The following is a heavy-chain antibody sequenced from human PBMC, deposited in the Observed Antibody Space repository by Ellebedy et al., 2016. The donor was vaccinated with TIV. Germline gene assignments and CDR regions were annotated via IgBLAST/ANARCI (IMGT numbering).Heavy chain of an antibody. CDR2: ITASGDDT. V-gene: IGHV3-23*01. J-gene: IGHJ4*02. CDR3: ANSNRVDY. Sequence: PGGSLRLSCVASGLTFTTNAMAWVRQVPGEGLEWVSTITASGDDTFYADSVRGRFIISRDTSKNTLFLQMNSLKAEDTAVYHCANSNRVDYWGQGTLVTVSS. D-gene: IGHD1-14*01. CDR1: GLTFTTNA.